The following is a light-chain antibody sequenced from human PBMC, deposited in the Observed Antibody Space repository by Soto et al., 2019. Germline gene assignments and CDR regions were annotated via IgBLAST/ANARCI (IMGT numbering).Light chain of an antibody. Sequence: SYALTQPPAASVAPGQTARFTCGGENIGSESGHWYQQKPGQAPIVVVYDDSDRPSGIPERFSGSSSGNTATLTISGVEAGDEADYYCQVWNSSSDHYVFGTGTKVTVL. CDR3: QVWNSSSDHYV. J-gene: IGLJ1*01. CDR1: NIGSES. V-gene: IGLV3-21*02. CDR2: DDS.